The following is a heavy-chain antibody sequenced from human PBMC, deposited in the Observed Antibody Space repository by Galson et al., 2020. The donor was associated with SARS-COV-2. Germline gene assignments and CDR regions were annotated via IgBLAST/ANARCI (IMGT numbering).Heavy chain of an antibody. V-gene: IGHV4-39*07. CDR1: GGSISSSSYY. J-gene: IGHJ5*02. CDR3: ARICSGYYSNFNWFDP. Sequence: SETLSLTCTVSGGSISSSSYYWGWIRQPPGKGLEWIGSIYYSGSTYYNPSLKSRVTISVDTSKNQFSLKLSSVTAADTAVYYCARICSGYYSNFNWFDPWGQGTLVTVSS. D-gene: IGHD3-22*01. CDR2: IYYSGST.